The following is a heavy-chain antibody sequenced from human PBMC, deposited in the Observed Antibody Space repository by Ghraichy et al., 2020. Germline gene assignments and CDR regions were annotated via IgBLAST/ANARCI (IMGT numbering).Heavy chain of an antibody. J-gene: IGHJ4*02. Sequence: SETLSLTCAVYGGSFSGYYWSWIRQPPGKGLEWIGEINHSGSTNYNPSLKSRVTISVDTSKNQFSLKLSSVTAADTAVYYCARRPRYAIIVVVTATPGPFDYWGQGTLVTVSS. CDR2: INHSGST. V-gene: IGHV4-34*01. D-gene: IGHD2-21*02. CDR3: ARRPRYAIIVVVTATPGPFDY. CDR1: GGSFSGYY.